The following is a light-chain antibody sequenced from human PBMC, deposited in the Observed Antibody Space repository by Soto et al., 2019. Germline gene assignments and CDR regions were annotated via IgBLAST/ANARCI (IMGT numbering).Light chain of an antibody. CDR3: SSYSGTNSHYV. V-gene: IGLV2-8*01. CDR1: SSDVGGYNY. J-gene: IGLJ1*01. CDR2: EVS. Sequence: QSVLTQPPSASGSFGQSVTISCTGTSSDVGGYNYVSWYQQHPGKAPKLMIYEVSERPSGVPDRFSGSKSGNTASLTVSGLQADDEVDYYCSSYSGTNSHYVFGTGTNVTVL.